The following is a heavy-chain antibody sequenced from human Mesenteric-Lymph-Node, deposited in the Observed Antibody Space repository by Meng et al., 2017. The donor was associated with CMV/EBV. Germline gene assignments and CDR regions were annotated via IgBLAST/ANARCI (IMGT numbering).Heavy chain of an antibody. D-gene: IGHD2-8*01. CDR1: GFTFSSYE. CDR2: ISSSCSTM. V-gene: IGHV3-48*03. Sequence: GESLKISCAASGFTFSSYEMNWVRQAPGKGLEWVSYISSSCSTMYYADSVKGRFPISRDNAKNTLYLQMNSLRAKDTAVYYCARTPLGYCTNGVCYSTPEDYYFDYWGQGTLVTVSS. J-gene: IGHJ4*02. CDR3: ARTPLGYCTNGVCYSTPEDYYFDY.